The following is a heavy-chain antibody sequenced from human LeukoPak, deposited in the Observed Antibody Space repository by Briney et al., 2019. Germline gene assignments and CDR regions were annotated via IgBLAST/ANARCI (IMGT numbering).Heavy chain of an antibody. CDR1: GFTFSSYS. Sequence: GGSLRLSCAASGFTFSSYSMNWVRQAPGKGLEWVSSISSSSSYIYYADSVKGRFTISRDNAKNSLYLQMNSLRAEDTAVYYCARGAMGDAFDIWGRGTMVTVSS. CDR2: ISSSSSYI. V-gene: IGHV3-21*01. J-gene: IGHJ3*02. CDR3: ARGAMGDAFDI.